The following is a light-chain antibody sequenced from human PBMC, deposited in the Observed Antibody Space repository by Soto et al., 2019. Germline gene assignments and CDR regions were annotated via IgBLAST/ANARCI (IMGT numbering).Light chain of an antibody. Sequence: QSVLTQPASVSGSPGQSITISCTGTSSDVGDYEYVSWYQQHPGKGPKLMIYEVSNRTSGVSNRFSGSKSGNTASLTISGLQAEHETEYFCSSYKRTSRVYVFGTGTKVTV. CDR2: EVS. J-gene: IGLJ1*01. CDR1: SSDVGDYEY. CDR3: SSYKRTSRVYV. V-gene: IGLV2-14*01.